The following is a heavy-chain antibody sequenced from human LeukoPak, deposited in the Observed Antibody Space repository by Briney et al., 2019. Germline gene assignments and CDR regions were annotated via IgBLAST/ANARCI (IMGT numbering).Heavy chain of an antibody. Sequence: PGGSLRLSCAASGFSFSNYGMHWVRQAPGKGLEWVAVISNDGHNTFYVDLVKGRFTISRDNSKNTLFLQMNSLRAEDTAVYYCAKDERSGGDFYNYYGMDVWGQGTTVTVSS. D-gene: IGHD2-21*02. CDR3: AKDERSGGDFYNYYGMDV. J-gene: IGHJ6*02. CDR2: ISNDGHNT. V-gene: IGHV3-30*18. CDR1: GFSFSNYG.